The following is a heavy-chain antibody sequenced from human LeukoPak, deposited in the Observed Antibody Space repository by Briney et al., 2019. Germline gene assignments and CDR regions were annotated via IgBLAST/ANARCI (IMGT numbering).Heavy chain of an antibody. Sequence: ASVKVSCKASGYTFTSYNMHWVRQAPGQGLEWMGWINPNSGGTNYAQKFQGRVTITRDKSISKAYMELSRLRSEGTAVYYCARDHYYGSGSYYNNWGQGTLVTVSS. J-gene: IGHJ4*02. V-gene: IGHV1-2*02. CDR3: ARDHYYGSGSYYNN. CDR1: GYTFTSYN. D-gene: IGHD3-10*01. CDR2: INPNSGGT.